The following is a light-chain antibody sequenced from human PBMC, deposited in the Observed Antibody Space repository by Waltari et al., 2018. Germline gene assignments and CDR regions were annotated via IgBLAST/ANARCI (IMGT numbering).Light chain of an antibody. CDR2: HAS. Sequence: EILLTQSPDTLSVSPGERVTLSSRASESIATNLAWYQQRPGQAPRLLIFHASSRATDIPAKFSGSGSGTEFTLTISSLQAEDFAVYYCQQYNNWPPSTFGQGTKVEFK. J-gene: IGKJ1*01. CDR3: QQYNNWPPST. V-gene: IGKV3-15*01. CDR1: ESIATN.